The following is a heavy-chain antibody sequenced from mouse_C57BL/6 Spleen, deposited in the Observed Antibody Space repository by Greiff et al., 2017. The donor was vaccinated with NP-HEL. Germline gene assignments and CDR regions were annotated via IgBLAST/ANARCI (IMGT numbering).Heavy chain of an antibody. D-gene: IGHD3-2*02. CDR3: ARPDSSGPWFAY. Sequence: QVHVKQSGAELVKPGASVKISCKASGYAFSSYWMNWVKQRPGKGLEWIGQIYPGDGDTNYNGKFKGKATLTADKSSSTAYMQLSSLTSEDSAVYFCARPDSSGPWFAYWGQGTLVTVSA. CDR2: IYPGDGDT. J-gene: IGHJ3*01. CDR1: GYAFSSYW. V-gene: IGHV1-80*01.